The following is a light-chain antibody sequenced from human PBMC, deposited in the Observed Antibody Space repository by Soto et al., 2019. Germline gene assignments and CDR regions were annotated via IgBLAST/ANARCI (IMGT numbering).Light chain of an antibody. J-gene: IGLJ3*02. CDR3: AAWDDSLNGGV. CDR2: SND. Sequence: QSVLTQAPSASGTPGQRVTISCSGSSSSIGSNTVTWYQQVPGTAPKLLIYSNDQRPSGVPDRFSGSKSGTSASLAIAGLQSEDEADYYCAAWDDSLNGGVFGGGTKLTVL. CDR1: SSSIGSNT. V-gene: IGLV1-44*01.